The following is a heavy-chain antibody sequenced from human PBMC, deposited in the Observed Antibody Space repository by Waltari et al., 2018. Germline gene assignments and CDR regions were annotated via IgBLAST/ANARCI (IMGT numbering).Heavy chain of an antibody. Sequence: QVQLVESGGGVVQPGRSLRLSCAASGFTFSSYAMHWVRQAPGKGLEWVAVISYDGSNKYYADSVKGRFTISRDNSKNTLYLQMNSLRAEDTAVYYCARDIRHLTTYYYDSSGSGAFDIWGQGTMVTVSS. CDR2: ISYDGSNK. CDR1: GFTFSSYA. CDR3: ARDIRHLTTYYYDSSGSGAFDI. V-gene: IGHV3-30-3*01. J-gene: IGHJ3*02. D-gene: IGHD3-22*01.